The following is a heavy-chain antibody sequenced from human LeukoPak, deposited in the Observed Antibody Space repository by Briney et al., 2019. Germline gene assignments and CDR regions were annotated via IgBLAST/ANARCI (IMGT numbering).Heavy chain of an antibody. CDR3: ARGWLAETTVVTPYNY. CDR2: MSPNSGDT. CDR1: GYTFTSHD. Sequence: ASVKVSCKASGYTFTSHDINWVRQATGQGLEWMGWMSPNSGDTGYAQKFQGRVTMTSDSSISTAYMELSSLRSEDTAIYYCARGWLAETTVVTPYNYWGQGTLVTVSS. V-gene: IGHV1-8*01. D-gene: IGHD4-23*01. J-gene: IGHJ4*02.